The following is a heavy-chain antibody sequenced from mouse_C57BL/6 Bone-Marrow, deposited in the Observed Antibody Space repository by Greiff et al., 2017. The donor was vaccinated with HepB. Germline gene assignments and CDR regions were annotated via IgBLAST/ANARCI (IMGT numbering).Heavy chain of an antibody. CDR1: GYTFTSYW. D-gene: IGHD4-1*01. CDR3: ATTELTGTRAWFAY. Sequence: QVQLQQPGTELVKPGASVKLSCKASGYTFTSYWMHWVKQRPGQGLEWIGNINPSNGGTNYNEKFKSKATLTVDKSSSTAYMQLSSLTSEDSAVYYGATTELTGTRAWFAYWGQGTLVTVSA. V-gene: IGHV1-53*01. J-gene: IGHJ3*01. CDR2: INPSNGGT.